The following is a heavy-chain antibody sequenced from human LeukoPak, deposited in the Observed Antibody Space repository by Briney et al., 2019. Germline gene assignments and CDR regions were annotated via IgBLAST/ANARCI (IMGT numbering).Heavy chain of an antibody. CDR2: INHSGST. CDR3: ARGGEWWLRRPVDY. V-gene: IGHV4-34*01. CDR1: GGSFSGYY. Sequence: SETLSLTCAVYGGSFSGYYWSWIRQPPGKGMEWIGEINHSGSTNYNPSLKSRVTISVDTSKNQFSLKLSSVTAADTAVYYCARGGEWWLRRPVDYWGQGTLVTVSS. D-gene: IGHD5-12*01. J-gene: IGHJ4*02.